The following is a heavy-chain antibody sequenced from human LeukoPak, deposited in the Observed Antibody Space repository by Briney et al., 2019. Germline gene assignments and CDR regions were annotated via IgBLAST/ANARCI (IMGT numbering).Heavy chain of an antibody. D-gene: IGHD6-19*01. CDR1: GGSISSGGYS. Sequence: SETLSLTCAVSGGSISSGGYSWSWIRQPPGKGLEWIGYIYHSGSTYYNPSLKSRVTISVDRSKNQFSLKLSSVTAADTAVYYCARQQWLVFWFDPWGQGTLVTVSS. CDR2: IYHSGST. J-gene: IGHJ5*02. V-gene: IGHV4-30-2*01. CDR3: ARQQWLVFWFDP.